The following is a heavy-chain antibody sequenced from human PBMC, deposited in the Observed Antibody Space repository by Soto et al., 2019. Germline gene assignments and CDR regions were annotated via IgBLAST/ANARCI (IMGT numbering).Heavy chain of an antibody. V-gene: IGHV4-30-4*01. CDR3: ARGRYYDSSGYYAY. CDR2: IYYSGST. J-gene: IGHJ4*02. CDR1: GGSISSGDYY. Sequence: SETLCLTCTVSGGSISSGDYYWSWIRQPPGKGLEWIGYIYYSGSTYYNPSLKSRVTISVDTSKNQFSLKLSSVTAADTAVYYCARGRYYDSSGYYAYWGQGTLVTVSS. D-gene: IGHD3-22*01.